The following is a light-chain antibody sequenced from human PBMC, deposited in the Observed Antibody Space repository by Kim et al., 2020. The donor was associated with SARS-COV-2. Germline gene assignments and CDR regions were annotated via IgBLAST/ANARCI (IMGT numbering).Light chain of an antibody. J-gene: IGLJ3*02. V-gene: IGLV10-54*01. CDR3: STWDNSLSGWV. CDR2: RND. Sequence: QTATLPCRGNSDNVGVQGAAWLQQHQGHPPKLLSYRNDRRPSGISERFSTFRSGNTASLTITGLQAEDEADYYCSTWDNSLSGWVFGGGTQLTVL. CDR1: SDNVGVQG.